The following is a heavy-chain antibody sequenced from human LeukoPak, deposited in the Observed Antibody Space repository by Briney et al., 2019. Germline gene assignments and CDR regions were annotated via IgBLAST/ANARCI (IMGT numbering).Heavy chain of an antibody. V-gene: IGHV1-2*02. J-gene: IGHJ3*02. CDR2: INPKSGGT. CDR3: ARNLWFGESSDAFDM. Sequence: ASVKVSCKASGYTFTGYYMHWVRQAPGQGLEWMGWINPKSGGTNYAQKFQGRVTMTRDTSISTAYMDMSSLRSDDTAVYYCARNLWFGESSDAFDMWGQGTMVTVSS. D-gene: IGHD3-10*01. CDR1: GYTFTGYY.